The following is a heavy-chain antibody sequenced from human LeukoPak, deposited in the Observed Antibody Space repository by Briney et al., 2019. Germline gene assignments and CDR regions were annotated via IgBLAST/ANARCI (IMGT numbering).Heavy chain of an antibody. D-gene: IGHD3-22*01. V-gene: IGHV1-8*02. J-gene: IGHJ4*02. Sequence: ASVKVSCKASGYTFTGYYMHWVRQAPGQGLEWMGWMNPNSGDTGYAQKFQGRVTMTRNTSISTACMELSSLRSEDTAVYYCARGRIYGYEYDSSGYYPQSYYFDYWGQGTLVTVSS. CDR3: ARGRIYGYEYDSSGYYPQSYYFDY. CDR1: GYTFTGYY. CDR2: MNPNSGDT.